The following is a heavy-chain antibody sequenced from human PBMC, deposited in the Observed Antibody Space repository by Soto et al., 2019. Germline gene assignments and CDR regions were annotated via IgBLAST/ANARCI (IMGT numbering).Heavy chain of an antibody. J-gene: IGHJ6*03. Sequence: QVQLVQSGAEVKKPGSSVKVSCKASGGTFSSYTISWVRQAPGQGLEWMGRIIPILGIANYAHKFQGRVKISADKSTSTAYMELSSLRSEDTAVYYCARSSVVGLYYMEVWGKGTTVTVSS. CDR1: GGTFSSYT. CDR3: ARSSVVGLYYMEV. CDR2: IIPILGIA. D-gene: IGHD3-10*01. V-gene: IGHV1-69*02.